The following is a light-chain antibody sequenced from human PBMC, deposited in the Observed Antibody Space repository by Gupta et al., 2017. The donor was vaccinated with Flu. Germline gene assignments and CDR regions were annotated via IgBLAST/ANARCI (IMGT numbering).Light chain of an antibody. Sequence: DIVMTQSPDSLAVSLGERATINCKSSQSVLYSSKNKNYLAWYQQKPGQPPKLLIYWASTRESGVPYIFSGRGSGTDFTLTISSLQAEDVAVYYCQQEDSTPITFGRGTKVEIK. CDR2: WAS. CDR3: QQEDSTPIT. V-gene: IGKV4-1*01. J-gene: IGKJ4*01. CDR1: QSVLYSSKNKNY.